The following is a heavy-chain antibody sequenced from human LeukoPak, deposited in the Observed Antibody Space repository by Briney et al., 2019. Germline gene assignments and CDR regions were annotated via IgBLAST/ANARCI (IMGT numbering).Heavy chain of an antibody. Sequence: ASVKVSCKTSGYTFSSHDISWVRQATGQGLEWMGWMNPNSGNTDYAQKFQGRVAMTRNTSISTAYMQLSSLRSEDTAVYYCARVTYDSSGYYYFDYWGQGTLVTVSS. V-gene: IGHV1-8*01. D-gene: IGHD3-22*01. J-gene: IGHJ4*02. CDR2: MNPNSGNT. CDR3: ARVTYDSSGYYYFDY. CDR1: GYTFSSHD.